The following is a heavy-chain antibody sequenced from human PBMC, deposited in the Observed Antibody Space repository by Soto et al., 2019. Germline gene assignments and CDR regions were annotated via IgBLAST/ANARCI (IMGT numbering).Heavy chain of an antibody. J-gene: IGHJ4*02. V-gene: IGHV3-15*07. CDR1: GFTFNTAW. Sequence: EVQLVESGGGLLKPGESLRLSCAASGFTFNTAWMNWVRQAPGKGLEWVGRIRTKTDGGTTDYAAPVQDRFTISRDDSKNTLYLQMNILKTEDKAIYYCTKGLKSDYWGQGTLVTVSS. CDR3: TKGLKSDY. CDR2: IRTKTDGGTT.